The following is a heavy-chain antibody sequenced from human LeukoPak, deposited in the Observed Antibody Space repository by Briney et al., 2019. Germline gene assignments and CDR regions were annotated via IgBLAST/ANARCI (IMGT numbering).Heavy chain of an antibody. CDR2: IYTSGST. Sequence: SETLSLTCTVSGDPISSYYGSWIRQPAGKGLEWIGRIYTSGSTNYNPSLKRRVTMSVDTSKNQFSLKLSSATAADTAVYYCARDTYYYDSSGYYGAFDIWGQGTMVTVSS. CDR3: ARDTYYYDSSGYYGAFDI. V-gene: IGHV4-4*07. J-gene: IGHJ3*02. CDR1: GDPISSYY. D-gene: IGHD3-22*01.